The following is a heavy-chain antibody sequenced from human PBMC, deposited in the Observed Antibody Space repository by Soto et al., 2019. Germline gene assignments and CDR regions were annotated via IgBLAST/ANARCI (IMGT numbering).Heavy chain of an antibody. J-gene: IGHJ5*02. CDR1: GFTFSSYA. D-gene: IGHD3-3*01. V-gene: IGHV3-30-3*01. CDR2: ISYDGSNK. Sequence: GGSLRLSCAASGFTFSSYAMHWVRQAPGKGLEWVAVISYDGSNKYYADSVKGRFTISRDNSKNTLYLQMNSLRAEDTAVYYCARDLDGGSSRYEWFDPWGQGTLVTVSS. CDR3: ARDLDGGSSRYEWFDP.